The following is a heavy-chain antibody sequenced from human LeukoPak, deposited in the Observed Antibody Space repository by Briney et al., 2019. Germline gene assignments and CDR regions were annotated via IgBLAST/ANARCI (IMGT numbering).Heavy chain of an antibody. J-gene: IGHJ4*02. CDR3: ARAGYYDSCGYYSFDY. D-gene: IGHD3-22*01. CDR2: IYHSGST. CDR1: GGSISSSNW. V-gene: IGHV4-4*02. Sequence: SETLSFFCAVSGGSISSSNWWIWVRQPPGKGLEGIGEIYHSGSTNYNPSLNSGVTISVDKSKNQFSLKLTSVTAADTAVYYCARAGYYDSCGYYSFDYWGQGTLVTVSS.